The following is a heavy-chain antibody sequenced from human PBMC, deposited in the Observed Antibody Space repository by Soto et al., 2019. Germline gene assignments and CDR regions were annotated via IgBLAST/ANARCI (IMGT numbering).Heavy chain of an antibody. CDR1: GGTFSSYA. J-gene: IGHJ6*02. CDR2: IIPIFGTA. D-gene: IGHD3-22*01. CDR3: ASTSVVVITYYYYGMDV. Sequence: SVKVSCKASGGTFSSYAISWVRQAPGQGLEWMGGIIPIFGTANYAQKFQGRVTITADESTSTAYMELSSLRSEDTAVYYCASTSVVVITYYYYGMDVWGQGTTVTVSS. V-gene: IGHV1-69*13.